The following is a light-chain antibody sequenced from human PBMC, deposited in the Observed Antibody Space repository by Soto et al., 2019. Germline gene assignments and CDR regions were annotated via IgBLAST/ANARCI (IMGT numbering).Light chain of an antibody. Sequence: QSALTQPASVSGSPGQSITISCNGSSSDVGGYNYVSWYQQHPGKAPKLMIYDVSNRPSGVSNRFSGSKSGNTASLTISGLQAEDEADYYCSSYTRSSTLNVFGTGTKLTVL. CDR3: SSYTRSSTLNV. CDR2: DVS. J-gene: IGLJ1*01. V-gene: IGLV2-14*01. CDR1: SSDVGGYNY.